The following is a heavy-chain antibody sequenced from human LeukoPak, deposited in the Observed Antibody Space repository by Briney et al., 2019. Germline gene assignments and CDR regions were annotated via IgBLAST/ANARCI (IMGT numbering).Heavy chain of an antibody. D-gene: IGHD2-2*01. Sequence: GGSLRLSCEASGFAFGSYAMHWVRQAPGRGLEWVAVIYSGGSTYYADSVKGRFTISRDNSKNTLYLQMNSLRAEDTAVYYCAKRGPKNCSSTSCHQPPLDYWGQGTLVAVSS. V-gene: IGHV3-NL1*01. CDR1: GFAFGSYA. J-gene: IGHJ4*02. CDR3: AKRGPKNCSSTSCHQPPLDY. CDR2: IYSGGST.